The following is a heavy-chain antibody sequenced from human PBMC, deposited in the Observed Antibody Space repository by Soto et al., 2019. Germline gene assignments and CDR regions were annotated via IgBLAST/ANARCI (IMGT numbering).Heavy chain of an antibody. J-gene: IGHJ4*02. CDR2: IYYSGST. CDR3: ARAEKSYYYGSGSLFDY. D-gene: IGHD3-10*01. Sequence: QVQLQESGPGLVKPSQTLSLTCTVSGGSISSGDYYWSWIRQPPGKGLEWIGYIYYSGSTYYNPSLKSRVTISVDTSKIRFSLKLSSVTAADTAVYYCARAEKSYYYGSGSLFDYWGQGTLVTVSS. V-gene: IGHV4-30-4*01. CDR1: GGSISSGDYY.